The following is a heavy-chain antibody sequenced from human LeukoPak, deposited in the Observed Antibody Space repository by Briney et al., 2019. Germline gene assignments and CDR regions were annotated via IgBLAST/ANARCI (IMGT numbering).Heavy chain of an antibody. CDR3: ARDWSGYGSGSYYNPISMDV. CDR2: ISSSSSYI. D-gene: IGHD3-10*01. J-gene: IGHJ6*04. V-gene: IGHV3-21*01. Sequence: GGSLRLSCAASGFTLSSYSMNWVRQAPGKGLEWVSSISSSSSYIYYADSVKGRFTTSRDNAKNSLYLQMNSLRAEDTAVYYCARDWSGYGSGSYYNPISMDVWGKGTTVTVSS. CDR1: GFTLSSYS.